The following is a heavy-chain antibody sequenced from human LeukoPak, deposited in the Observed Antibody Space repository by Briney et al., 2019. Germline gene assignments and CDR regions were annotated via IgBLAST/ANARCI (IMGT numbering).Heavy chain of an antibody. Sequence: TSVTVSCKASGYTFTSYGISWVRQAPGQGLEWMGWISAYNGNTNYAQKLQGRVTMTTDTSTSTAYMELRSLRSDDTAVYYCAIYDSSGYYDSVYFQHWGQGTLVTVSS. V-gene: IGHV1-18*01. J-gene: IGHJ1*01. CDR1: GYTFTSYG. CDR3: AIYDSSGYYDSVYFQH. D-gene: IGHD3-22*01. CDR2: ISAYNGNT.